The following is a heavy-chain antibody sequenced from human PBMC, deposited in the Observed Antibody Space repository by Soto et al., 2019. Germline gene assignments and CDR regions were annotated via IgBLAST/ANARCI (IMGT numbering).Heavy chain of an antibody. CDR1: GYTFTGYY. J-gene: IGHJ3*02. CDR3: ARSGAPYCGGDCYSNADPLYAFDI. CDR2: INPNSGGT. Sequence: ASVKVSCKASGYTFTGYYMHWVRQAPGQGLEWMGWINPNSGGTNYAQKFQGWVTMIRDTSISTAYMELSRLRSDDTAVYYCARSGAPYCGGDCYSNADPLYAFDIWGQGTMVTVSS. V-gene: IGHV1-2*04. D-gene: IGHD2-21*01.